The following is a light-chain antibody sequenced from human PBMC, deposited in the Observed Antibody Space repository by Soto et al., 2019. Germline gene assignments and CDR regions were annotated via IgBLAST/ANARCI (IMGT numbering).Light chain of an antibody. J-gene: IGKJ2*01. CDR2: GAS. Sequence: EIVMTQSPATLSVSPGERATLSCRASQTATGAFAWYQQKPGQAPMLLLYGASTRATGVPDRFSGSGSGTEITLTISSLQSEDFAAYYCQQYNDWPPSTFGQGTNVEIK. CDR1: QTATGA. CDR3: QQYNDWPPST. V-gene: IGKV3-15*01.